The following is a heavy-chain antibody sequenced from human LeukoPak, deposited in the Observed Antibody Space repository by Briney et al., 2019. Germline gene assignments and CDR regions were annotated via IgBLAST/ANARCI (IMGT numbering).Heavy chain of an antibody. Sequence: SVKVSCKASGGTFSSYTITWVRQAPGQGLEWMGGLIPMFGTPNYAQKFQGRVTITADVSTSTAYLELSSLRSDDTAVYYCARGPGDFYDTSGYYYVPDFWGQGTLVTVSS. CDR3: ARGPGDFYDTSGYYYVPDF. CDR1: GGTFSSYT. CDR2: LIPMFGTP. D-gene: IGHD3-22*01. J-gene: IGHJ4*02. V-gene: IGHV1-69*13.